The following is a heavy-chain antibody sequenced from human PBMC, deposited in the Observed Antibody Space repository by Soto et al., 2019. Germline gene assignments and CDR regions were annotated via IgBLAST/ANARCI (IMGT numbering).Heavy chain of an antibody. D-gene: IGHD2-15*01. J-gene: IGHJ5*02. CDR3: ATSYCSGGSCYSFYWFDP. CDR2: IYYSGST. CDR1: GGSISSSSYY. Sequence: SETLSLTCTVSGGSISSSSYYWGWIRQPPGKGLEWIGSIYYSGSTYYNPSLKSRVTISVDTSKNQFSLKLSSVTAADTAVYYCATSYCSGGSCYSFYWFDPWGQGTLVTVSS. V-gene: IGHV4-39*01.